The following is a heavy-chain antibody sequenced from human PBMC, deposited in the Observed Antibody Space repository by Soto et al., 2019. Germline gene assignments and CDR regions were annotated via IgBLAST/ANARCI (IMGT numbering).Heavy chain of an antibody. CDR2: ISGSGGST. V-gene: IGHV3-23*01. CDR1: RFTFSSYA. CDR3: ENASLLTTFDY. Sequence: XWSLRISFAASRFTFSSYAMSWVRQAPGKGLEWVSAISGSGGSTYYADSVKGRFTISRDNSKNTLYLQMNSLRAEDTAVYYCENASLLTTFDYSGQGTLVTLSS. J-gene: IGHJ4*02. D-gene: IGHD1-1*01.